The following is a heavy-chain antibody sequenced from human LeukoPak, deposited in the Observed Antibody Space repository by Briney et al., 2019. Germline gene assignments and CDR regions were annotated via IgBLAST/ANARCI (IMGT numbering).Heavy chain of an antibody. CDR2: INPNSGGT. V-gene: IGHV1-2*02. CDR1: GYTFTGYY. CDR3: ARDIGETTVDY. D-gene: IGHD4-17*01. Sequence: ASVKVSCKASGYTFTGYYMHWVRQAPGQGLEWMGWINPNSGGTKYAQKFQGRVTMTRDTSISTAYMELSRPRSDDTAVYYCARDIGETTVDYWGQGTLVTVSS. J-gene: IGHJ4*02.